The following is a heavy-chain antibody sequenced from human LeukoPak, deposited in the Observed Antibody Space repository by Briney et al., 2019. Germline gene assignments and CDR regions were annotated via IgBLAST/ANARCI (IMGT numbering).Heavy chain of an antibody. V-gene: IGHV1-69*13. Sequence: SVKVSCKASGGTFSSYAISWVRQAPGQGLEWMGGIIPIFGTANYAQKLQDRVTITADESTSTAYMELSSLRSEDTAVYYCARSEYYYGSGSKRHKGGWFDPWGQGTLVTVSS. J-gene: IGHJ5*02. CDR2: IIPIFGTA. CDR3: ARSEYYYGSGSKRHKGGWFDP. D-gene: IGHD3-10*01. CDR1: GGTFSSYA.